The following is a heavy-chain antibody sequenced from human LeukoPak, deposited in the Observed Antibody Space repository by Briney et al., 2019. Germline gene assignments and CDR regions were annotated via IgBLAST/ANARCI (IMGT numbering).Heavy chain of an antibody. V-gene: IGHV1-8*01. D-gene: IGHD2-2*01. CDR3: ATLGNRYCSSTSCSKDY. CDR2: MNPNSGNT. J-gene: IGHJ4*02. Sequence: ASVKVSCKASGYTFTSYDINWVRQATGQGVEWMGWMNPNSGNTGYAQKFQGRVTMTRNTSISTAYMELSSLRSEDTAVYYCATLGNRYCSSTSCSKDYWGQGTLVTVSS. CDR1: GYTFTSYD.